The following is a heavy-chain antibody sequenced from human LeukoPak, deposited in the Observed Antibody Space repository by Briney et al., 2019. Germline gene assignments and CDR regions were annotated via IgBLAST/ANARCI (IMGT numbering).Heavy chain of an antibody. J-gene: IGHJ6*02. V-gene: IGHV1-69*13. D-gene: IGHD1-26*01. Sequence: GASVKVSCKASGGTFSSYAISWVRQAPGQGLEWMGGIIPIFGTANYAQKFQGRVTITADESTSTAYMELSSLRSEDTAVYYCARIPVGAHSKYGMDVWGQGTTVTVSS. CDR3: ARIPVGAHSKYGMDV. CDR2: IIPIFGTA. CDR1: GGTFSSYA.